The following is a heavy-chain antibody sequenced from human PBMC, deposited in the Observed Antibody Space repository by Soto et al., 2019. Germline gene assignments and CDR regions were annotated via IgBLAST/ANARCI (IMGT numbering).Heavy chain of an antibody. CDR3: ARDRRITIFGVASDAFDI. J-gene: IGHJ3*02. CDR1: GFTFSSYS. CDR2: ISSSSSYI. Sequence: GGSLRLSCAASGFTFSSYSMNWVRQAPGKGLEWVSSISSSSSYIYYADSVKGRFTISRDNAKNSLYLQMNSPRAEDTAVYYCARDRRITIFGVASDAFDIWGQGTMVTVSS. V-gene: IGHV3-21*01. D-gene: IGHD3-3*01.